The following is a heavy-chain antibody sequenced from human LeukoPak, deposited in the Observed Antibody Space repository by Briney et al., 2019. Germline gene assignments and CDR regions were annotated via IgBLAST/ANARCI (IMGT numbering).Heavy chain of an antibody. CDR3: ARVRVTIFGVVAFDY. J-gene: IGHJ4*02. D-gene: IGHD3-3*01. Sequence: SQTLSLTCAVSGGSISSGGYSWSWIRQPPGKGLEWIGYIYHSGSTYYNPSLKSRVTISVDRSKNQFSLKLSSVTAADTAVYYCARVRVTIFGVVAFDYWGQGTLVTVSS. V-gene: IGHV4-30-2*01. CDR2: IYHSGST. CDR1: GGSISSGGYS.